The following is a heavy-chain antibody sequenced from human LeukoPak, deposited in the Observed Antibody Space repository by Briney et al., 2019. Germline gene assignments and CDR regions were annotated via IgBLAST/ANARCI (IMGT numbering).Heavy chain of an antibody. V-gene: IGHV3-7*03. CDR2: IKQDGTEK. J-gene: IGHJ5*02. CDR1: GFTFSSYG. CDR3: ARDEGFDP. Sequence: PGGSLRLSCAASGFTFSSYGMHWVRQAPGKGLEWVANIKQDGTEKYYVDSVKGRFTISRDNAKNSLYLQMNSLRAEDTAVYYCARDEGFDPWGQGTLVTVSS.